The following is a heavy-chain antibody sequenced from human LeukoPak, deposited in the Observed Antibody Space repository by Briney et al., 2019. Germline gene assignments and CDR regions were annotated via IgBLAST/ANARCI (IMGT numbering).Heavy chain of an antibody. D-gene: IGHD6-19*01. V-gene: IGHV5-51*01. CDR2: IYPGDSDT. J-gene: IGHJ4*02. CDR1: GYSFTCYW. CDR3: ARHQWYSSGWYEIDY. Sequence: GESLKISCKGSGYSFTCYWIGWVRQMPGKGLEWMGIIYPGDSDTRYSPSFQGQVTISADKSISTAYLQWSSLKASDTAMYYCARHQWYSSGWYEIDYWGQGTLATVSS.